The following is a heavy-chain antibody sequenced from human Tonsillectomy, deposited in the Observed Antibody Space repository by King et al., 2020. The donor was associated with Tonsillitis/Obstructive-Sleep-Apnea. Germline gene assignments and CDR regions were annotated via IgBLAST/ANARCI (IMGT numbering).Heavy chain of an antibody. J-gene: IGHJ5*02. Sequence: VQLVESGGGLVQPGGSLRLSCAASGFTFSSYWMSWVRQAPGKGLEWVANIKQDGSEKYYVDSVKGRFTISRDNAKNSLYLQMNSLRAEDTAVYYCARDRSEYYDFWGGYYGNWFAPWGQGTLVTVSS. CDR2: IKQDGSEK. V-gene: IGHV3-7*01. CDR1: GFTFSSYW. CDR3: ARDRSEYYDFWGGYYGNWFAP. D-gene: IGHD3-3*01.